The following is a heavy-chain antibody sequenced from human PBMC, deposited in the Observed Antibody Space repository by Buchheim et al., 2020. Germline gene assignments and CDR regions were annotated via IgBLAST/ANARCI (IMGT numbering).Heavy chain of an antibody. CDR3: ARENRDGYRNGVDV. CDR1: GGSISNSAYF. D-gene: IGHD5-24*01. V-gene: IGHV4-39*07. J-gene: IGHJ6*02. Sequence: QLQLQESGPGLVKPSETLSLTCTVSGGSISNSAYFWGWIRQPPGKGPEWIATIRYSGTTSFNPSLQKRVNISVDTSKNQFSLTLRSVTAADTALYYCARENRDGYRNGVDVWGQGTT. CDR2: IRYSGTT.